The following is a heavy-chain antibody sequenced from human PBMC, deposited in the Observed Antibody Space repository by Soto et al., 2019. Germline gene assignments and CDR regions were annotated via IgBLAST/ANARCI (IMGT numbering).Heavy chain of an antibody. J-gene: IGHJ4*02. CDR1: GGTFSSYA. V-gene: IGHV1-69*01. CDR3: ARAGTHQHNWNDYYYFDY. CDR2: IIPILGTA. D-gene: IGHD1-20*01. Sequence: QVQLVQSGAEVKKPGSSVKVSCKASGGTFSSYAISWVRQAPGQGLEWMGGIIPILGTANYAQKFQGRVTITADESTSTAYMELSSLRSEDTAVYYCARAGTHQHNWNDYYYFDYWGQGTLVTVSS.